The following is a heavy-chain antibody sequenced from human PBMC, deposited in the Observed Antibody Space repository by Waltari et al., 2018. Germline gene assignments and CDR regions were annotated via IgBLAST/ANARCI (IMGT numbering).Heavy chain of an antibody. CDR1: GYTFTSYA. CDR2: INAGNGNT. D-gene: IGHD6-13*01. CDR3: ARAHYSSSWYRAFFDY. V-gene: IGHV1-3*01. J-gene: IGHJ4*02. Sequence: QVQLVQSGAEVKKPGASVKVSCKASGYTFTSYAMHWVRQAPGQRLEWMGWINAGNGNTKYSQKFQGRVTITRDTSASTAYMELSSLRSEDTAVYYCARAHYSSSWYRAFFDYWGQGTPVTVSS.